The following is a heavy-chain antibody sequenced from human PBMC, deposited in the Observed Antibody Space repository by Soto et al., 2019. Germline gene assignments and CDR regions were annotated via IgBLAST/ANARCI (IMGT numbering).Heavy chain of an antibody. Sequence: QVLLQESGPGLINASGTLSLTCGVSGGSISTNNWWSWVRQTPGQGLEWIAEVYHTGSTNYNPSLKSRLNISVDKSKYQFSLRLTSVTAADSAVYYCARAKLCNTLSCPHSFDTWGQGTLVSVSS. CDR1: GGSISTNNW. D-gene: IGHD2-15*01. V-gene: IGHV4-4*02. CDR3: ARAKLCNTLSCPHSFDT. J-gene: IGHJ4*02. CDR2: VYHTGST.